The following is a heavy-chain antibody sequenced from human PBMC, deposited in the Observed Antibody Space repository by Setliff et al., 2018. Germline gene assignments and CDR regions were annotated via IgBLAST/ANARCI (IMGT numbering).Heavy chain of an antibody. CDR1: GYTFTGYY. CDR3: ATNLNSGSLTPDAFDI. V-gene: IGHV1-2*04. CDR2: INPNSGGT. J-gene: IGHJ3*02. D-gene: IGHD1-26*01. Sequence: ASVKVSCKASGYTFTGYYMHWVRQAPGQGLEWMRWINPNSGGTNYAQKFQGWVTMTRDTSISTAYMELSSLRSEDTAVYYCATNLNSGSLTPDAFDIWGQGTMVTVSS.